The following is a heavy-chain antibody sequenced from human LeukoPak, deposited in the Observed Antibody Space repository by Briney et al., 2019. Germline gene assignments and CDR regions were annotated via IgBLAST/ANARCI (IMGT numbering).Heavy chain of an antibody. CDR1: GYTFTGYY. CDR2: INPNSGGT. CDR3: ARTSRLRGSAFDI. Sequence: ASVKVSCKASGYTFTGYYMHWVRQAPGQGLEWMGWINPNSGGTNYAQKFQGRVTMTTDTSTSTAYMELRSLRSDDTAVYYCARTSRLRGSAFDIWGQGTMVTVSS. D-gene: IGHD5/OR15-5a*01. J-gene: IGHJ3*02. V-gene: IGHV1-2*02.